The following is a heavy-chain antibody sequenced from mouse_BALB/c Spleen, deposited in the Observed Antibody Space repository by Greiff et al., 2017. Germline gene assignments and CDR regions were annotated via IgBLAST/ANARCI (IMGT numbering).Heavy chain of an antibody. Sequence: EGQLQQSGAELVKPGASVKLSCTASGFNIKDTYMHWVKQRPEQGLEWIGRIDPANGNTKYDPKFQGKATITADTSSNTAYLQLSSLTSEDTAVYYCARGYYGSWAMDYWGQGTSVTVSS. CDR3: ARGYYGSWAMDY. J-gene: IGHJ4*01. CDR2: IDPANGNT. V-gene: IGHV14-3*02. D-gene: IGHD1-1*01. CDR1: GFNIKDTY.